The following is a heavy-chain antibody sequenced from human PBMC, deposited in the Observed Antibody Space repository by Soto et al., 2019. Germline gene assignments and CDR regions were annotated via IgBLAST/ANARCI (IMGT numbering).Heavy chain of an antibody. CDR1: GGTFRNYA. V-gene: IGHV1-69*01. D-gene: IGHD6-13*01. CDR3: AIPLPKQQLLRWAFDH. CDR2: SIPVFGTA. Sequence: QVQLVQSGAEVKKPGSAVTLSCKTSGGTFRNYAINWVRQAPGQGLEWMGGSIPVFGTANYAQTFQGRFTSTDDESTSTAYMELSSLRSEDTAVYYCAIPLPKQQLLRWAFDHWGQGTLVTVAS. J-gene: IGHJ4*02.